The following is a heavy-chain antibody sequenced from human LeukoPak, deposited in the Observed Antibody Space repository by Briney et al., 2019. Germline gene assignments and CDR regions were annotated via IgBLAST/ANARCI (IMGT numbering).Heavy chain of an antibody. CDR1: GFTFTNAW. D-gene: IGHD3-3*01. V-gene: IGHV3-15*07. CDR3: TTTPTKYYDFWSAYNDY. Sequence: GGSLRLSCAASGFTFTNAWMNWVRQAPGKGLEWVGRIKSKTDGGTTNYAAPVKGRFTISRDDSKNTLYLQMNSLKTEDTAVYYCTTTPTKYYDFWSAYNDYWGQGTLVTVSS. CDR2: IKSKTDGGTT. J-gene: IGHJ4*02.